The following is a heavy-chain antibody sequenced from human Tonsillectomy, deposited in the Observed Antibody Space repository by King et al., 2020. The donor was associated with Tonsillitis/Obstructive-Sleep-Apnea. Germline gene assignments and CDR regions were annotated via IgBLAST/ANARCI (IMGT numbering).Heavy chain of an antibody. V-gene: IGHV4-34*01. CDR2: INHSGST. Sequence: VQLQQWGAGLLKPSETLSLTCAVYGGSFSGYFWSWIRQPPGKGLEWIGEINHSGSTNYNPSLKSRVTISLDTSKNQFSLKLTSVTAADTALYYCATSLLYTPSPYYFDYWGQGTRVTVSS. J-gene: IGHJ4*02. CDR1: GGSFSGYF. CDR3: ATSLLYTPSPYYFDY. D-gene: IGHD2/OR15-2a*01.